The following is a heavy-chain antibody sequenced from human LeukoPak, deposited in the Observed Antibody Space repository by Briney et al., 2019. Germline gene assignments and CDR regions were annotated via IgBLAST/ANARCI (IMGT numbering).Heavy chain of an antibody. CDR1: GYSISSGYY. Sequence: SETLFLTCTVSGYSISSGYYWGWIRQPPGKGLEWIGSIYHSGSTYYNPSLKSRVTISVDTSKNQFSLKLSSVTAADTAVYYCASLWFGLTSVDYWGQGTLVTVSS. CDR2: IYHSGST. CDR3: ASLWFGLTSVDY. D-gene: IGHD3-10*01. V-gene: IGHV4-38-2*02. J-gene: IGHJ4*02.